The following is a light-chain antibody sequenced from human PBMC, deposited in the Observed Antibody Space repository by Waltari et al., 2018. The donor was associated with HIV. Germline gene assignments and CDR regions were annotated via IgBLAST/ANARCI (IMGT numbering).Light chain of an antibody. J-gene: IGKJ1*01. Sequence: DLQMTQSPSTLSASVGDRVTITCRASQSISSWLAWYQQKPGKAPKVLIYKASSLESGVPSRFSGSGSGTEFTLTISSLQSDDFATYYCQQYDSYSWTFGQGTKVEIK. V-gene: IGKV1-5*03. CDR3: QQYDSYSWT. CDR1: QSISSW. CDR2: KAS.